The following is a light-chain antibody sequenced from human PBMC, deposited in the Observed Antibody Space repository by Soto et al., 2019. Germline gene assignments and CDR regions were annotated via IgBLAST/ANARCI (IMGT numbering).Light chain of an antibody. CDR1: QSVSSN. CDR3: HQYNGWPRT. Sequence: VLTESPFTLSLSPGERVPLSCRASQSVSSNLAWYQQKPGQAPRLLIYGASTRATGIPARFSGSGSGTEFTLTISSLQSEDFAVYYCHQYNGWPRTFGQGTKVDIK. CDR2: GAS. V-gene: IGKV3D-15*01. J-gene: IGKJ1*01.